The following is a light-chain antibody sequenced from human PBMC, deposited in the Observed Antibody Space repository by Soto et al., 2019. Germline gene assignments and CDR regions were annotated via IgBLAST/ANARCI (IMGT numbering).Light chain of an antibody. CDR3: ATWDDSLNVV. V-gene: IGLV1-44*01. Sequence: QSVLTQSPSASGTPGQRVSISCSGSSSNIGSNTVSWYQHVPGTSPKLLIYCNDQRPSTVPGRFSGSKSGSSASLAISGFQSEDDAYYYCATWDDSLNVVLGGGTKLTVL. CDR2: CND. J-gene: IGLJ3*02. CDR1: SSNIGSNT.